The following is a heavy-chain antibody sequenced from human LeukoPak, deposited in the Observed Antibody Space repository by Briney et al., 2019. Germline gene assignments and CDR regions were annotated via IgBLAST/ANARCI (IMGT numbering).Heavy chain of an antibody. V-gene: IGHV3-30-3*01. CDR1: GFTFSNYA. CDR2: ISYDGTNE. D-gene: IGHD3-22*01. J-gene: IGHJ4*02. CDR3: ARNRGATGYYWVDY. Sequence: GGSLRLSCAAAGFTFSNYAMHWVRQAPGKGLEWVAVISYDGTNEYYADSVKGRFTTSRDNSKNTLYLQMDSLRVEDTAVYYCARNRGATGYYWVDYWGQGTLVSVSS.